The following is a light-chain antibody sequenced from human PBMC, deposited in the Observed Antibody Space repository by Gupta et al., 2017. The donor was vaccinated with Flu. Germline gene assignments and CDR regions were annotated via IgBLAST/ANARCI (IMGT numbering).Light chain of an antibody. CDR1: QSISSW. J-gene: IGKJ1*01. CDR2: KAS. V-gene: IGKV1-5*03. CDR3: QQYNSYSGPSA. Sequence: DIQMTQSPSTLSASVGDRVTITCRASQSISSWLAWYQQKPGKAPKLLIYKASSLESGVPSRFSGSGSGTEFTLTISSLQPDDFATYYCQQYNSYSGPSAFGQWTKVEIK.